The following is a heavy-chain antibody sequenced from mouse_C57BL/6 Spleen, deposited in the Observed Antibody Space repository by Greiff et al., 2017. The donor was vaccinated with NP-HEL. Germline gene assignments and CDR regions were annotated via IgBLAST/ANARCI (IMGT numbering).Heavy chain of an antibody. CDR1: GFTFSDYY. CDR2: INYDGSST. Sequence: EVQLVESEGGLVQPGSSMKLSCTASGFTFSDYYMAWVRQVPEKGLEWVANINYDGSSTYYLDSLKSRFIISRDNAKNILYLQMSSLKSEDTATYYCARDRGNDYGFDYWGQGTTLTVSS. D-gene: IGHD2-4*01. V-gene: IGHV5-16*01. CDR3: ARDRGNDYGFDY. J-gene: IGHJ2*01.